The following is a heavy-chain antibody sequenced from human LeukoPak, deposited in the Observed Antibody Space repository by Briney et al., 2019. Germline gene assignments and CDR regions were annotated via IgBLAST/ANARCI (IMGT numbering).Heavy chain of an antibody. D-gene: IGHD5-18*01. CDR1: GGSIRSSSFY. Sequence: PSETLSLTCTVSGGSIRSSSFYWVWIRQPRGKGLEWIGTISYSENTYYNPSLKSRITISVDTSQYQISLKLSSVTAADTAVYYCTRQEVGTTMVYWGQGTLVTVSS. CDR2: ISYSENT. J-gene: IGHJ4*02. CDR3: TRQEVGTTMVY. V-gene: IGHV4-39*01.